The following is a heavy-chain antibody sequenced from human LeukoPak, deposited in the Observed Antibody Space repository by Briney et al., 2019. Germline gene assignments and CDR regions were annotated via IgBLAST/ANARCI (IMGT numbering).Heavy chain of an antibody. V-gene: IGHV1-18*01. CDR2: ISAYNGNT. CDR1: GYTFTSYV. D-gene: IGHD3-10*01. Sequence: ASVKVSCKASGYTFTSYVISWVRQAPGQGLEGMGWISAYNGNTNYAQKLQGRATMTTDTSTGTAYMELRSVRSDDTAVYYCARAVLLWFGELSSTDYWGQGTLVTVST. CDR3: ARAVLLWFGELSSTDY. J-gene: IGHJ4*02.